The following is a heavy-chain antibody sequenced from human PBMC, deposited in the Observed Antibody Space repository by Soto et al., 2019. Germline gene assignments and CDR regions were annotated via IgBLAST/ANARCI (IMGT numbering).Heavy chain of an antibody. Sequence: GGSLRLSCAASGFTYSTYTMHWVRQAPGKGLEWVAVISYDGNNKFYADSVKGRFTISRDSTKQTLYLQMNSLRAEDTALYYFATDLGNRLVLLKAAHWGQGTPVTVSS. J-gene: IGHJ4*02. V-gene: IGHV3-30-3*01. CDR1: GFTYSTYT. CDR3: ATDLGNRLVLLKAAH. D-gene: IGHD2-15*01. CDR2: ISYDGNNK.